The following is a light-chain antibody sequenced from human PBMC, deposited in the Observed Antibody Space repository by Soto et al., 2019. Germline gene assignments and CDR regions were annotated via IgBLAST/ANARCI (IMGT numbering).Light chain of an antibody. CDR1: SSNIGAGYD. CDR3: QSYDSSLSVYV. V-gene: IGLV1-40*01. CDR2: GNN. Sequence: QSVLTQPPSVSGAPGQRVTISCTGSSSNIGAGYDLHWYQQLPGTAPKLLIYGNNNRPSGVPDRFSGSXSGTSASLAITGLQAEDEAGYYCQSYDSSLSVYVFGTGTKLTVL. J-gene: IGLJ1*01.